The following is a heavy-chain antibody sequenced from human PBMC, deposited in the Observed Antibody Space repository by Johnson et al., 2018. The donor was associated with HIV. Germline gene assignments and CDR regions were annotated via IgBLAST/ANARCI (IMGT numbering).Heavy chain of an antibody. J-gene: IGHJ3*02. CDR1: GFTVSSNY. V-gene: IGHV3-66*01. Sequence: VQLVESGGGLVQPGGSLRLSCAASGFTVSSNYMSWVRQAPGKGLEWVSVIYSGDTTYYAGSVKGRFTISRDNSKNTLHLQMNSLKTEDTAVYYCSTDVTDTVTSYYNAFDIWGQGTMVTVSS. D-gene: IGHD4-11*01. CDR2: IYSGDTT. CDR3: STDVTDTVTSYYNAFDI.